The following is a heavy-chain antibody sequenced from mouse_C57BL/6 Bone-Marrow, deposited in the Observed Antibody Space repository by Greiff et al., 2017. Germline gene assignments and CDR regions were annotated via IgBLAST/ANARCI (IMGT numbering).Heavy chain of an antibody. V-gene: IGHV5-6*01. CDR1: GFTFSSYG. CDR2: FSSGGSYT. D-gene: IGHD2-5*01. Sequence: EVMLVESGGDLVKPGGSLKLSCAASGFTFSSYGMSWVRQTPDKRLEWVATFSSGGSYTYYPARVKGRFTISRDNAKNTLYLQMSSLKSEDTAMYYGARQSNKFAYWGQGTLVTVSA. CDR3: ARQSNKFAY. J-gene: IGHJ3*01.